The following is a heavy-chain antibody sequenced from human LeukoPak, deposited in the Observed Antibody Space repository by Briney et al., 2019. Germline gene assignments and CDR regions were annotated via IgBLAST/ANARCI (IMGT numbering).Heavy chain of an antibody. CDR1: GGSISSGSYY. J-gene: IGHJ5*02. V-gene: IGHV4-61*02. CDR3: ARAIWGKGFDP. Sequence: SETLSLTCTVSGGSISSGSYYWSWIRQPAGKGLEWIGRIYTSGSTNYNPSLKSRVTISVDTSKNQFSLKLSSVTAADTAVYYCARAIWGKGFDPWGQGTLVTVSS. D-gene: IGHD3-16*01. CDR2: IYTSGST.